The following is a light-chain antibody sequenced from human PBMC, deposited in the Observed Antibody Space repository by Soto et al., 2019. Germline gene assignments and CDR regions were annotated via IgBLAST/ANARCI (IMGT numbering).Light chain of an antibody. J-gene: IGLJ2*01. CDR2: DVT. CDR1: TSDIGVYNY. CDR3: SSYAGSGTVEI. Sequence: QSALTQPASVSASPGQSVTISCTGTTSDIGVYNYVSWYQQHPGKAPKLMIYDVTNRPSGVSNRFSGSKSGNTASLTISGLQVEDEADYYCSSYAGSGTVEIFGGGTKVTVL. V-gene: IGLV2-14*03.